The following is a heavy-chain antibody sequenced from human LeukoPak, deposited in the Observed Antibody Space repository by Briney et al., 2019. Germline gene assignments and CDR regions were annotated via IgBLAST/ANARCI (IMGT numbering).Heavy chain of an antibody. Sequence: KPGRSLRLSCTASGFTFGDYAMSWVRQAPGKGLDWVSYISSSSSYTNYADSVKGRFTISRDNAKNSLYLQMNSLRAEDTAVYYCARDKSGHSNRAFDYWGQGTLVTVSS. CDR2: ISSSSSYT. V-gene: IGHV3-11*06. J-gene: IGHJ4*02. CDR1: GFTFGDYA. CDR3: ARDKSGHSNRAFDY. D-gene: IGHD6-25*01.